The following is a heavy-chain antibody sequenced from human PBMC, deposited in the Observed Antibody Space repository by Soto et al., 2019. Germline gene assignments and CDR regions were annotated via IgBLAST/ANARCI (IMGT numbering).Heavy chain of an antibody. J-gene: IGHJ4*02. Sequence: QVQLVQSGAEVKKPGASVKVSCKASGYTFTSYTLHWVRQAPGQRLEWMGWINTGNGNTKYSQKFQGRVTITRDTSASTAYMDRSSLRSEDTPVDYCASGDTMVRGVIIDYFDYWGQGTLVTVSS. CDR1: GYTFTSYT. V-gene: IGHV1-3*04. D-gene: IGHD3-10*01. CDR2: INTGNGNT. CDR3: ASGDTMVRGVIIDYFDY.